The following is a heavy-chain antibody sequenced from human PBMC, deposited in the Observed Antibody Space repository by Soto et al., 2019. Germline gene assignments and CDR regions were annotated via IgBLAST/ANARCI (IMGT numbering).Heavy chain of an antibody. J-gene: IGHJ6*02. V-gene: IGHV3-30-3*01. CDR1: GFTFSTYA. D-gene: IGHD5-18*01. CDR2: TSYDGTNK. CDR3: SKAGGGYNYGYVMLDKYYYGMDG. Sequence: QVQLVESGGGVVQPGRSLRLSCAASGFTFSTYAMHGLRQAPGTGLEWVAVTSYDGTNKYYADSVSGRFTISRDNSKNTLVLQMNRLRAEDTAVYYCSKAGGGYNYGYVMLDKYYYGMDGWGQGTTVTVSS.